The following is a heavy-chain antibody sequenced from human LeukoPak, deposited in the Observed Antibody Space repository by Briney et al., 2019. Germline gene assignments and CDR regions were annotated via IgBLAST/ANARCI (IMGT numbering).Heavy chain of an antibody. J-gene: IGHJ2*01. CDR2: ISGSGGST. D-gene: IGHD6-19*01. CDR3: ANLGIAVASWYFDL. CDR1: GFTFISYA. V-gene: IGHV3-23*01. Sequence: GGALRLPSAASGFTFISYAMSWGRPAPGKGREWVSGISGSGGSTYYADSVKGRFTISRDNSKLYLQMNSLRAEDTAVYYCANLGIAVASWYFDLWGRGTLVTVSS.